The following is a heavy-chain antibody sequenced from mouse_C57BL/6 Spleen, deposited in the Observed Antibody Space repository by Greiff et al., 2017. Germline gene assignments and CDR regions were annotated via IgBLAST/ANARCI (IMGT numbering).Heavy chain of an antibody. CDR2: INPNYGTT. V-gene: IGHV1-39*01. Sequence: IQLQQSGPELVKPGASVKISCKASGYSFTDYNMHWVKQSNGKSLEWIGVINPNYGTTSYNQKFKGKATLTVNQSSITAYMQLNSLTSDDSAVYYVSRGYYFGYWGQGTTLTGSA. J-gene: IGHJ2*01. D-gene: IGHD1-1*02. CDR1: GYSFTDYN. CDR3: SRGYYFGY.